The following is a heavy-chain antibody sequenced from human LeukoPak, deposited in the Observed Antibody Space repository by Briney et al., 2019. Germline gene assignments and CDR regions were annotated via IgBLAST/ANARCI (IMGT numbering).Heavy chain of an antibody. Sequence: GGSLRLSCAASGFTVSSNYMSWVRQAPGKGLEWVSVIYSGGSTYYADSVKGRFTTSRDNSKNTPYLQMNSLRAEDTAVYYCAARGYSGYDYDDYWGQGTLVTVSS. D-gene: IGHD5-12*01. CDR3: AARGYSGYDYDDY. J-gene: IGHJ4*02. CDR1: GFTVSSNY. V-gene: IGHV3-53*01. CDR2: IYSGGST.